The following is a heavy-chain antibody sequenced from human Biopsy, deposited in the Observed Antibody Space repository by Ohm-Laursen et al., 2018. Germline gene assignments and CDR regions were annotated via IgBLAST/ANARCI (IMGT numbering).Heavy chain of an antibody. J-gene: IGHJ6*02. CDR3: ARDVKRYCSGTSCYSGYFGMDV. V-gene: IGHV4-61*01. CDR2: VYYSGTT. D-gene: IGHD2-2*01. CDR1: GGSVSDSFHF. Sequence: GTLSLTCTVSGGSVSDSFHFWSWLRKPPGRGLEWIGVVYYSGTTNSNPSLKSRPTISVDTSKNQFSLNLNSVTAADTAVYFCARDVKRYCSGTSCYSGYFGMDVWGQGTTVTVS.